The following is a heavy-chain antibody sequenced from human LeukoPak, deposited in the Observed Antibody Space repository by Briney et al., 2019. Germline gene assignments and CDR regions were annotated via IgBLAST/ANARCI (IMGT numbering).Heavy chain of an antibody. V-gene: IGHV3-7*01. D-gene: IGHD4-17*01. CDR1: GFTFSSYW. Sequence: GGSLRLSCAASGFTFSSYWMSWVRRAPGKGLEWVANIKQDGSEKYYVDSVKGRFTISRDNAKNSLYLQMNSLRAEDTAVYYCARERRPTVLYFDYWGQGTLVTVSS. J-gene: IGHJ4*02. CDR3: ARERRPTVLYFDY. CDR2: IKQDGSEK.